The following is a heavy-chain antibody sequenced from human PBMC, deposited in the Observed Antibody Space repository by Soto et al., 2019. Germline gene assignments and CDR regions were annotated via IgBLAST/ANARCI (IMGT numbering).Heavy chain of an antibody. V-gene: IGHV3-7*01. Sequence: EVRLVESGGGLVQPGGSLRLSCAASGFTFSSYWMNWVRQAPGKGLEWVANIKEDGSEKYHIDSVKGRFTISRDNAKNSLYLQMNRLRGEDTAVDYCAGESLDIVATIGELGYLGQGTLVTVSS. J-gene: IGHJ4*02. CDR3: AGESLDIVATIGELGY. D-gene: IGHD5-12*01. CDR2: IKEDGSEK. CDR1: GFTFSSYW.